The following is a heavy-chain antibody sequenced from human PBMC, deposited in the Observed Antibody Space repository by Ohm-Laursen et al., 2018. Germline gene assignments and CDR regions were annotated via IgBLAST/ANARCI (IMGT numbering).Heavy chain of an antibody. D-gene: IGHD1/OR15-1a*01. CDR2: INHSGST. CDR3: ARHRREEQGGGGYDY. Sequence: SDTLSLTCAVYGGSFSGYYWSWIRQPPGKGLEWIGEINHSGSTNYNPSLKSRVTISVDTSKNQFSLNLTSVTAADTAVYYCARHRREEQGGGGYDYWGQGTLVTVSS. CDR1: GGSFSGYY. V-gene: IGHV4-34*01. J-gene: IGHJ4*02.